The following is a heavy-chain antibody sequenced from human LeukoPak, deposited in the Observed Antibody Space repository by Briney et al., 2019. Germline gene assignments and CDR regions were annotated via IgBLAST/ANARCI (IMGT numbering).Heavy chain of an antibody. CDR1: DFTFSSYW. CDR3: AGTWSLYDAFDI. D-gene: IGHD6-13*01. CDR2: INQDGSKK. V-gene: IGHV3-7*01. J-gene: IGHJ3*02. Sequence: PGGSLRLSCAASDFTFSSYWMSWVRQAPGKGLEWVANINQDGSKKYSVDSVKGRFTISRDNAKNSLYLQMNSLRAEDTAVYYCAGTWSLYDAFDIWGQGTMVTVS.